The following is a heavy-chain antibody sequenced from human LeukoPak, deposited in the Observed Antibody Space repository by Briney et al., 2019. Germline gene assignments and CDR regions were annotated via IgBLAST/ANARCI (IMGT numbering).Heavy chain of an antibody. V-gene: IGHV1-69*05. CDR1: GGTFSSYA. J-gene: IGHJ4*02. CDR3: AVTWPLGYYYFDY. Sequence: SVKVSCKASGGTFSSYAISWVRQAPGQGLEWMGRIIPIFGTANYAQKFQGRATITTDESTSTAYMELSSLRSEDTAVYYCAVTWPLGYYYFDYWGQGTLVTVSS. D-gene: IGHD7-27*01. CDR2: IIPIFGTA.